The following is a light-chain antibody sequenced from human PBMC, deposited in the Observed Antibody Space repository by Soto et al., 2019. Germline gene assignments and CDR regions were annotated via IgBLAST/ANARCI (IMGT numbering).Light chain of an antibody. CDR2: EGG. CDR1: NSDVGTYNL. J-gene: IGLJ1*01. CDR3: CSFAAGNTYV. V-gene: IGLV2-23*01. Sequence: SVLTQPASGSGCPGQSIALSCTGTNSDVGTYNLVSWYQQHPGKAPKLLISEGGKRPSGVSDRFSGSKSGNTASLTISGLQAEDEADYYCCSFAAGNTYVFGTGTKVTV.